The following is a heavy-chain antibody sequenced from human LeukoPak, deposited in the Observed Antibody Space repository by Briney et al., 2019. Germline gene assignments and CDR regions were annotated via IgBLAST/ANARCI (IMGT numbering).Heavy chain of an antibody. CDR3: ARSTARDILTGYPSYFDY. D-gene: IGHD3-9*01. CDR2: ISSDGGRT. CDR1: AFTFSSYA. Sequence: GGSLRLSCAASAFTFSSYAMHWVRQAPGKGLEYVSAISSDGGRTYYAKSVKGRFTISRDNSKNTLYLQMGSLRAEDMAVYYCARSTARDILTGYPSYFDYWGQGTLVTVSS. V-gene: IGHV3-64*01. J-gene: IGHJ4*02.